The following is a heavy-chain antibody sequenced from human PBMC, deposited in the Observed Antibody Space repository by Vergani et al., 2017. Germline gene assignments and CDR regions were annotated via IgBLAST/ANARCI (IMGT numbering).Heavy chain of an antibody. V-gene: IGHV4-61*02. D-gene: IGHD4-23*01. J-gene: IGHJ6*02. CDR1: GGSISSGSYY. CDR3: ARVQDDGGNTPYDYYYGMDV. CDR2: IYTSGST. Sequence: QVQLQESGPGLVKPSQTLSLTCTVSGGSISSGSYYWSWIRQPAGKGLEWIGRIYTSGSTNYNPSLKSRVTISVDTSKNQFSLKLSSVTAADTAVYYCARVQDDGGNTPYDYYYGMDVWGQGTTVTVSS.